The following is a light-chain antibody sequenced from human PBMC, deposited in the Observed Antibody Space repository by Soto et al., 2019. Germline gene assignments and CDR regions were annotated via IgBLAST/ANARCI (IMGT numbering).Light chain of an antibody. J-gene: IGKJ4*01. CDR2: DAS. CDR1: QSVSSY. Sequence: EIVLTQSPATLSLSPGERATLSCRASQSVSSYLAWYQQKPGQAPRLLIYDASNRATGIQARFSGSGSGPDFTITISSLESEDFAVDYCQQRRNCPLTFGGGTKVEIK. V-gene: IGKV3-11*01. CDR3: QQRRNCPLT.